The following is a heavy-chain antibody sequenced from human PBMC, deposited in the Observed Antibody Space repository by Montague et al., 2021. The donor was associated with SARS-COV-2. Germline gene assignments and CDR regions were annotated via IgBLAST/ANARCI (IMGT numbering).Heavy chain of an antibody. J-gene: IGHJ4*02. V-gene: IGHV4-34*01. CDR3: ARGHLSVSMIVVVFTSASYYFDY. CDR2: LSQSGRT. D-gene: IGHD3-22*01. CDR1: GGSFGDDH. Sequence: SETLSLTCAAYGGSFGDDHWSWIRQPPGKGLEWIGNLSQSGRTNYNPSLKSRVTISVDTSKNQFSLKLTSVTAADTGLYFCARGHLSVSMIVVVFTSASYYFDYWGQGAQVTVSS.